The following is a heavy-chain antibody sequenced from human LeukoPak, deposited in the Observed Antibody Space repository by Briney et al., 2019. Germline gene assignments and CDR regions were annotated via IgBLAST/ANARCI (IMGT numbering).Heavy chain of an antibody. J-gene: IGHJ4*02. CDR1: GFTVSSNY. CDR3: AREYSGYGDYGY. CDR2: IYSGGST. Sequence: AGSLRLSCAASGFTVSSNYMSWVRQAPGKGLEWVSVIYSGGSTYYADSVKGRFTISRDNSKNTLYLQMNSLRAEDTAVYYCAREYSGYGDYGYWGQGTLVTVSS. V-gene: IGHV3-53*01. D-gene: IGHD4-17*01.